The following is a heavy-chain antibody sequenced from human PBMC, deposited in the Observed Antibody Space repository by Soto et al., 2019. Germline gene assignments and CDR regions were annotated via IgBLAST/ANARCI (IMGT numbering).Heavy chain of an antibody. D-gene: IGHD3-10*01. J-gene: IGHJ5*02. CDR3: ARVGTMVRGAPAFDP. Sequence: EVQLVESGGGLVKPGGSLRLSCAASGFTFSSYSMNWVRQAPGKGLEWVSPISSSSSYIYYAHSVKGRFTISRDNAKNSLYLQMNSVRAEDTAVYYCARVGTMVRGAPAFDPWGQGTLVTVSS. CDR1: GFTFSSYS. V-gene: IGHV3-21*01. CDR2: ISSSSSYI.